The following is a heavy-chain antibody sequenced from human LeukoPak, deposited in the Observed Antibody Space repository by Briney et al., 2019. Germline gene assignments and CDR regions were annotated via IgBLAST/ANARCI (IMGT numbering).Heavy chain of an antibody. CDR3: ARNGRIAAARFYY. V-gene: IGHV4-34*01. D-gene: IGHD6-13*01. J-gene: IGHJ4*02. CDR2: INHSGST. Sequence: SETPSLTCAVYGGSFSGYYWSWIRQPPGKGLEWSGEINHSGSTNYNPSLKSRVTISVDTSKNQFSLKLSSVTAADTAVYYCARNGRIAAARFYYWGQGTLVTVSS. CDR1: GGSFSGYY.